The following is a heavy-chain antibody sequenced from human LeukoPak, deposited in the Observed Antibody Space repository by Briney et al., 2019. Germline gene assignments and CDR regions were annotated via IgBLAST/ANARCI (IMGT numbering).Heavy chain of an antibody. CDR1: GFTFSSYS. CDR2: ISSSTSTI. V-gene: IGHV3-48*02. Sequence: GGSLRLSCAASGFTFSSYSMNWVRQAPGKGLEWISYISSSTSTIYYADSVKGRFTISRDNAKNPLYLQMNSLRDEDTAVYYCARAQYYDSSGYYYEDYFQHWGQGTLVTVSS. J-gene: IGHJ1*01. D-gene: IGHD3-22*01. CDR3: ARAQYYDSSGYYYEDYFQH.